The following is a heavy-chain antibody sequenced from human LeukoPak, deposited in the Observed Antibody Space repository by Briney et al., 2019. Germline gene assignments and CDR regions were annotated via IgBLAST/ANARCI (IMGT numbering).Heavy chain of an antibody. V-gene: IGHV3-7*01. Sequence: GGSLRLSCAASGFTFSNYWMSWVRQAPGKGLEWVANIKQDGSENYYVDSVKGRFTVSRDDAKNSLYLQMNSLRAEDTAVYYCAREKGVWEVGAEVSFDIWGQGTMVTVSS. D-gene: IGHD1-26*01. J-gene: IGHJ3*02. CDR3: AREKGVWEVGAEVSFDI. CDR1: GFTFSNYW. CDR2: IKQDGSEN.